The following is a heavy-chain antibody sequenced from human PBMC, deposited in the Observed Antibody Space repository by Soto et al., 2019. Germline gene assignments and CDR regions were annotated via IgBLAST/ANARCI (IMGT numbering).Heavy chain of an antibody. D-gene: IGHD6-6*01. J-gene: IGHJ6*02. Sequence: QVQLVQSGAEVKKPGSSVKVSCKASGGTFSSYAISWVRQAPGQGLEWMGGIIPIFGTANYAQKFQGRVTITADESTSTAYMELNSLRSEDTAVYYCARGLSSSLAYYYYGMDVWGQGTTVTVSS. V-gene: IGHV1-69*01. CDR1: GGTFSSYA. CDR3: ARGLSSSLAYYYYGMDV. CDR2: IIPIFGTA.